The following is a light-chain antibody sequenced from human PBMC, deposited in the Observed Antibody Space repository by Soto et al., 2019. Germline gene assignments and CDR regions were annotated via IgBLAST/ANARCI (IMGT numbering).Light chain of an antibody. CDR2: DVS. CDR3: CSYAGTYSPV. CDR1: SSDVGGYNY. J-gene: IGLJ2*01. V-gene: IGLV2-11*01. Sequence: QSVLTQPPSASGSPGQSVAISCTGTSSDVGGYNYVSWYQQHPGKAPKLIIFDVSARPSGVPDRFSGSKSGNTASLTISGLQADDEADYYCCSYAGTYSPVLGGGTKVTVL.